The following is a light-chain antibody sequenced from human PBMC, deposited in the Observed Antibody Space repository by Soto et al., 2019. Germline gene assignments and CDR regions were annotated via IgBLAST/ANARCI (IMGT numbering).Light chain of an antibody. CDR2: AAS. V-gene: IGKV1-39*01. Sequence: DIQMTQSPPSLSASVGDRVTITCRASQNIRTYLNWYQQKPEKAPKLLIYAASTLQSGVPSRFSGSGSETDFTLTISSLQPEDFATYYCQQSYETPLTFGGGAKVEIK. CDR1: QNIRTY. J-gene: IGKJ4*01. CDR3: QQSYETPLT.